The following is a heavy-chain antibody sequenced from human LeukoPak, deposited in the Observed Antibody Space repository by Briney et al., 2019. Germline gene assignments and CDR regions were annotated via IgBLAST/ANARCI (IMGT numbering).Heavy chain of an antibody. CDR1: GVSFDDYY. J-gene: IGHJ4*02. CDR2: INHSGYT. V-gene: IGHV4-34*01. CDR3: TRMTTRHDY. D-gene: IGHD4-17*01. Sequence: PSETLSLTCAVSGVSFDDYYWAWVRQTPGKGLEWIGEINHSGYTNDSPSLKSRVTLSIDTSRKQFSLNLRSVTVADAGTYYCTRMTTRHDYWGQGNLVTVSS.